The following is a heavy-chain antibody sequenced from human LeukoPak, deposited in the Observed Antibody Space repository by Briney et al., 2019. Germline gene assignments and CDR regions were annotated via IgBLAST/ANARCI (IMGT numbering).Heavy chain of an antibody. CDR2: ILYDGRTT. J-gene: IGHJ4*02. CDR3: AREILGSAFSFDY. CDR1: GFTFRSYT. Sequence: PERSLRLSCAASGFTFRSYTMHWVRQAPGKGLEWVAVILYDGRTTNYAESVRGRFTISRDTSENTLYLQMNNLRPEGTAIYYCAREILGSAFSFDYWGQGTLVTVSS. V-gene: IGHV3-30*04. D-gene: IGHD1-26*01.